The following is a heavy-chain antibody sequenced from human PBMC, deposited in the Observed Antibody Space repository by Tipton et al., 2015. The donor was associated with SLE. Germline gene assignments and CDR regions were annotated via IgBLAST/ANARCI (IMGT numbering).Heavy chain of an antibody. V-gene: IGHV4-59*13. CDR3: ARRRFQSASDY. J-gene: IGHJ4*02. D-gene: IGHD2-21*01. Sequence: TLSLTCTVSGASISSDYWSWFRQPPGKGLEWIGYFHYGGYTDYNPSLKSRVTISADTSKSQFSLTLKFVTAADTAVYYCARRRFQSASDYWGQGTLVSVSS. CDR1: GASISSDY. CDR2: FHYGGYT.